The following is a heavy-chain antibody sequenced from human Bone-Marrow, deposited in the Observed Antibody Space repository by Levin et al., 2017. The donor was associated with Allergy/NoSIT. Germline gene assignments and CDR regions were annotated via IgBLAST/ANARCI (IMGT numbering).Heavy chain of an antibody. CDR2: ISTGSRTI. J-gene: IGHJ4*02. V-gene: IGHV3-48*02. CDR1: GFTFSSYS. CDR3: ASGDRSDRESIYFDY. Sequence: GESLKISCAASGFTFSSYSMNWVRQAPGKGLEWVSHISTGSRTIFYADSVKGRFTISRDNAKNSLFLQVNSLRDEDSAVYYCASGDRSDRESIYFDYWGQGTLVTVSS. D-gene: IGHD3-22*01.